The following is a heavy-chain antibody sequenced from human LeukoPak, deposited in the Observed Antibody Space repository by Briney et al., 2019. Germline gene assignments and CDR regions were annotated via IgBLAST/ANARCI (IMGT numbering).Heavy chain of an antibody. CDR2: IYPGDSDT. CDR3: ARSDSPIKGYYGMDV. J-gene: IGHJ6*02. Sequence: GESLKISCKGSGYSFTSYWIGWVRQMPGKGLEWMGIIYPGDSDTRYSPSFQGQVTISADKSISTAYLQWSSLKASDTAMYYCARSDSPIKGYYGMDVWGQGTTVTVSS. CDR1: GYSFTSYW. V-gene: IGHV5-51*01. D-gene: IGHD2-21*01.